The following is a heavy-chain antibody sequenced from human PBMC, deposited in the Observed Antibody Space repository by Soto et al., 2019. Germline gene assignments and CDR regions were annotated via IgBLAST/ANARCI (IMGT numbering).Heavy chain of an antibody. Sequence: FLRLSCAASGFMFSAYWTSWVRQHPGKGMEWVATLSGGATDKFYVDTVKGRFTISRDDSKSIAYLQMNSLKTEYTAVYYCTRYVYDGWFDPWGQGTLVTVSS. D-gene: IGHD3-22*01. CDR2: LSGGATDK. CDR3: TRYVYDGWFDP. CDR1: GFMFSAYW. J-gene: IGHJ5*01. V-gene: IGHV3-7*03.